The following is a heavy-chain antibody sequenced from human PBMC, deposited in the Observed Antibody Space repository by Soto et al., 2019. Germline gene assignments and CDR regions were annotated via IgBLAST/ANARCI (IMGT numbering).Heavy chain of an antibody. D-gene: IGHD3-22*01. V-gene: IGHV4-61*01. CDR3: ARALYYYDSSGLFGVYYYYGMDV. J-gene: IGHJ6*02. CDR2: IYYSGST. CDR1: GGSVSSGSYY. Sequence: PSETLSLTCTVSGGSVSSGSYYWSWIRQPPGKGLEWIGYIYYSGSTNYNPSLKSRVTISVDTSRNQFSLKLSSVTAADTAVYYCARALYYYDSSGLFGVYYYYGMDVWGQGTTVTVSS.